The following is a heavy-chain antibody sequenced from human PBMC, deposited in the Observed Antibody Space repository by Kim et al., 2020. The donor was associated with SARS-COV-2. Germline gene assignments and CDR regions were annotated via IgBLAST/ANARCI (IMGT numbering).Heavy chain of an antibody. V-gene: IGHV4-39*01. J-gene: IGHJ3*02. CDR3: ARQNRGYHAFDI. CDR1: GDSISVDSYY. CDR2: ISYSGST. D-gene: IGHD5-12*01. Sequence: SETLSLTCTVSGDSISVDSYYWGWIRQPPGKGLEWIATISYSGSTYYNPSLKSRVTISVDTSKNQFSLKLSSVTAADTAVYYCARQNRGYHAFDIWGQGTMVTVSS.